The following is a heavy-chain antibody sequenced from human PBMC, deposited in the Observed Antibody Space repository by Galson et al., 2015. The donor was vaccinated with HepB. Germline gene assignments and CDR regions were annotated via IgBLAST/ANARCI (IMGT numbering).Heavy chain of an antibody. CDR3: ARGRITMVRGVNAFDI. CDR2: IIPILGIA. D-gene: IGHD3-10*01. J-gene: IGHJ3*02. CDR1: GGTFSSYA. V-gene: IGHV1-69*04. Sequence: SVKVSCKASGGTFSSYAISWVRQAPGQGLEWMGRIIPILGIANYAQKFQGRVTITADKSTSTAYMELSSLRSEDTAVYYCARGRITMVRGVNAFDIWGQGTMVTVSS.